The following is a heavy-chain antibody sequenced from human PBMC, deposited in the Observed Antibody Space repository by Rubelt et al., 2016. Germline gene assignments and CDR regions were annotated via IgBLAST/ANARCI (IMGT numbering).Heavy chain of an antibody. CDR1: GYTFTSYG. V-gene: IGHV1-18*01. CDR2: ISDYTGNT. D-gene: IGHD3-10*01. Sequence: QVQLVQSGAEVKKPGASVKVSCKASGYTFTSYGISWVRQAPGQGLECMGWISDYTGNTNYAQKLQGRVTMITDTSTSTAYMELRSLRSDDTAVYYCARGGLSELLWFGESRIDYWGQGTLVTVSS. J-gene: IGHJ4*02. CDR3: ARGGLSELLWFGESRIDY.